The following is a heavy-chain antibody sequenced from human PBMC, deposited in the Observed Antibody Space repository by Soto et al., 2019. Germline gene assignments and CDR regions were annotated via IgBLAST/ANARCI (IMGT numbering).Heavy chain of an antibody. Sequence: GGSLRLSCAASGFTFSSYSMNWVRQAPGKGLEWVSYISSSSSTIYNADSVKGRFTISRDNAKNSLYLQMNSLRDEDTTVYYCARRSSGHDAFDIWGQGTMGTVSS. D-gene: IGHD2-15*01. CDR3: ARRSSGHDAFDI. CDR2: ISSSSSTI. J-gene: IGHJ3*02. V-gene: IGHV3-48*02. CDR1: GFTFSSYS.